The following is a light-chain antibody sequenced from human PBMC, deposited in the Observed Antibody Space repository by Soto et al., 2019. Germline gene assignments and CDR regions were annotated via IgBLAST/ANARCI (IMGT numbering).Light chain of an antibody. J-gene: IGKJ1*01. CDR3: QQHNSSPWT. CDR1: QSISSW. V-gene: IGKV1-5*03. Sequence: DIQMTQSPSTLSSSVGDRVTITCRASQSISSWLAWYQQKPGKAPKLLIYKASSFDTGIPARFSGSGSGIDSTLTISSLQPDDFAFYYCQQHNSSPWTFGQGTKVEIK. CDR2: KAS.